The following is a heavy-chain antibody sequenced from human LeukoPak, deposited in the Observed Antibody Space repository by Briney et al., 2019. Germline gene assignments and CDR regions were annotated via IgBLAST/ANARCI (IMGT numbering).Heavy chain of an antibody. CDR1: GFTFSSYS. V-gene: IGHV3-21*01. J-gene: IGHJ4*02. Sequence: GGSLRLSCAASGFTFSSYSMNWVRQAPGKGLEWVSSISSSSSYIYYADSVKGRFTISRDNAKNSLYLQMNSLRAEDTAVYYCARVGDSGYCSCTSCYTDYWGQGTLVTVSS. CDR3: ARVGDSGYCSCTSCYTDY. CDR2: ISSSSSYI. D-gene: IGHD2-2*02.